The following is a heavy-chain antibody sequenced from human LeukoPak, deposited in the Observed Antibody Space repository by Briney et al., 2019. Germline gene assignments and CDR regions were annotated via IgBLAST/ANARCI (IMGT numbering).Heavy chain of an antibody. V-gene: IGHV3-73*01. CDR3: XXXXXXAVAGKGMDV. CDR2: IRSKANSYAT. J-gene: IGHJ6*02. Sequence: PGGSLRLSCAASGFTFSGSAMHWVRQASGKGLEWVGRIRSKANSYATAYAASVKGRFTISRDDSKNTAYLQMNSLKTEDTAVXXXXXXXXXAVAGKGMDVWGQGTTVTVSS. CDR1: GFTFSGSA. D-gene: IGHD6-19*01.